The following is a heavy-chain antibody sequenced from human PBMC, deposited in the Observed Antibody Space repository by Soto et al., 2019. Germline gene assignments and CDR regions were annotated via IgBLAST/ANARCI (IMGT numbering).Heavy chain of an antibody. CDR3: TVGAAQTTPGYSSGSYFLPNYYYYCYGMDV. V-gene: IGHV3-49*03. J-gene: IGHJ6*02. Sequence: GGSLRLSCTASGFTFGDYAMSWFRQAPGKGLEWVGFIRSKAYGGTTEYAASVKGRFTISRDDSKSIAYLQMNSLKTEDTAVYYCTVGAAQTTPGYSSGSYFLPNYYYYCYGMDVWGQGTTVTVSS. D-gene: IGHD6-19*01. CDR1: GFTFGDYA. CDR2: IRSKAYGGTT.